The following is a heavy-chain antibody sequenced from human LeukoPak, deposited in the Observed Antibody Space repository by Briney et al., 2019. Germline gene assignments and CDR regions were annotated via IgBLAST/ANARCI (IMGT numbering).Heavy chain of an antibody. CDR3: ARSYDSSGYYYLFY. CDR2: ISSSSSYI. D-gene: IGHD3-22*01. J-gene: IGHJ4*02. V-gene: IGHV3-21*01. Sequence: PGGSLRLSCAASGFTFSSYSMNWVRQAPGKGLEWVSSISSSSSYIYYADSVKGRFTISRDNAKNSLYLQMNSLRAEDTAVYYCARSYDSSGYYYLFYWGQGTLVTVSS. CDR1: GFTFSSYS.